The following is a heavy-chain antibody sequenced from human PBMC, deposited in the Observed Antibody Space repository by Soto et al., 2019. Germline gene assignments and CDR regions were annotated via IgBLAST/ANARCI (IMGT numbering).Heavy chain of an antibody. CDR1: GYTFTSYA. J-gene: IGHJ6*02. CDR3: ARDARSWYESRGGDGYYYYYYGMDX. D-gene: IGHD6-13*01. CDR2: INAFNGNT. Sequence: GASVKVSCKASGYTFTSYAMHWVRQAPGQRLEWMGCINAFNGNTKYSQTFKGRVTITRDTSASTAYMELSSLRSEDTAVYYCARDARSWYESRGGDGYYYYYYGMDXWGQGTTVTVS. V-gene: IGHV1-3*01.